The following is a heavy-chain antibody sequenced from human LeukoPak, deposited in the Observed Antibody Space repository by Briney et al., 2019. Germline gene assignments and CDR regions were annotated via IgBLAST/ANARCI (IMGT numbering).Heavy chain of an antibody. Sequence: GGSLRLSCAASGFTFSSYAMSWVRQAPGKGLEWVSAISGSGGSTYYADSVKGRFTISRDNSKNTLYLQMNSLRAEDTAVYYCAKDLRPFWSGYYPNWFDPWGQGTLVTVSS. CDR3: AKDLRPFWSGYYPNWFDP. D-gene: IGHD3-3*01. V-gene: IGHV3-23*01. CDR1: GFTFSSYA. CDR2: ISGSGGST. J-gene: IGHJ5*02.